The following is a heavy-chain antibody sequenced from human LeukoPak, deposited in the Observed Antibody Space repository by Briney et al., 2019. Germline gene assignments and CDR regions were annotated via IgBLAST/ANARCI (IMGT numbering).Heavy chain of an antibody. CDR3: ARAEPRGSVWYPY. V-gene: IGHV4-59*12. CDR1: DGSISSYY. J-gene: IGHJ4*02. Sequence: SETLSLTCTVSDGSISSYYWSWIRQPPGKGLEWIGEITHSGSTNYNPSLKSRVTISVDTSKNQFSLKLNSVTAADTAVYYCARAEPRGSVWYPYWGQGTLVTVSS. D-gene: IGHD6-13*01. CDR2: ITHSGST.